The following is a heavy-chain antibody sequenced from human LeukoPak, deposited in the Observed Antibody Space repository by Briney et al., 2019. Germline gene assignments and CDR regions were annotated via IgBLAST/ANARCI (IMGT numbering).Heavy chain of an antibody. CDR2: ISAYNGNT. CDR3: AREGSGWYGHYFDY. CDR1: GYTCTSYG. J-gene: IGHJ4*02. V-gene: IGHV1-18*01. Sequence: ASVKVSCKASGYTCTSYGISWVRQAPGQGLEWLGWISAYNGNTNYAQKFQRRVTMTTDTSTSTAYMELRSLRSDDTAVYYCAREGSGWYGHYFDYWGQGTLVTVSS. D-gene: IGHD6-19*01.